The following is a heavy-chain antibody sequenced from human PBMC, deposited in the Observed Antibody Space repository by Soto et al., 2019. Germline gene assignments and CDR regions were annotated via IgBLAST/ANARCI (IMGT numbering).Heavy chain of an antibody. CDR3: ARGEMATINELFYYYYGMDV. J-gene: IGHJ6*02. D-gene: IGHD5-12*01. CDR2: IIPIFGTA. V-gene: IGHV1-69*13. Sequence: SVKVSFKASGGTFRSYAISWVRQAPGQGLEWMGGIIPIFGTANYAQKFQGRVTITADESTSTAYMELSSLRSEDTAVYYCARGEMATINELFYYYYGMDVWGQGTTVTVSS. CDR1: GGTFRSYA.